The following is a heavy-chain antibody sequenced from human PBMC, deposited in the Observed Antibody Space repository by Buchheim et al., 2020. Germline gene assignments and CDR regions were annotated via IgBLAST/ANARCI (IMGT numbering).Heavy chain of an antibody. J-gene: IGHJ4*02. CDR1: GFTFSSYA. CDR2: ISGSGGST. D-gene: IGHD2-2*01. CDR3: AKVLGYCSSTSCYGLDY. V-gene: IGHV3-23*01. Sequence: EVQLLESGGGLVQPGGSLRLSCAASGFTFSSYAMSWVRQAPGKGLEWVSAISGSGGSTYYADSVKGRFTISRDNSKNTLYLQMSSLRAEDTAVYYCAKVLGYCSSTSCYGLDYWGQGTL.